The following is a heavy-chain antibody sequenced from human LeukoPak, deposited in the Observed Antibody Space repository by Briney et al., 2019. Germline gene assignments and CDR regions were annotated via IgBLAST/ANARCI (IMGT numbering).Heavy chain of an antibody. CDR1: GDSISSGRYY. CDR2: IYYSGST. V-gene: IGHV4-61*01. CDR3: ARQRYYYDSSGYHDAFDI. D-gene: IGHD3-22*01. Sequence: PSETLSLTCTVSGDSISSGRYYWSWIRQPPGKGLEWIGYIYYSGSTNYNPSLESRVTISVDTSKNQFSLKLSSVTAADTAVYYCARQRYYYDSSGYHDAFDIWGQGTMVTVSS. J-gene: IGHJ3*02.